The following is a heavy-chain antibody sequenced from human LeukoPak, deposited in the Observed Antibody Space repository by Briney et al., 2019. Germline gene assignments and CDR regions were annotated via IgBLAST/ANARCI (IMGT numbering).Heavy chain of an antibody. CDR1: GFTFDNYA. D-gene: IGHD6-19*01. CDR2: ISWNSGSV. Sequence: PGRSLRLSCAASGFTFDNYAMHWVRLAPGKGLEWVSGISWNSGSVGYADSVKGRFTISRDNAKNSLYLQMNSLRAEDMALYYCIKPATTYSGWYYFDHWGQGTLVTVSS. V-gene: IGHV3-9*03. CDR3: IKPATTYSGWYYFDH. J-gene: IGHJ4*02.